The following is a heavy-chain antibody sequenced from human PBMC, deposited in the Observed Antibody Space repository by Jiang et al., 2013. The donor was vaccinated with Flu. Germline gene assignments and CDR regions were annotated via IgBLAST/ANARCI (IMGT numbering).Heavy chain of an antibody. CDR2: IYYSGST. Sequence: GPGLVKPSETLSLTCTVSGGSISSYYWSWIRQPPGKGLEWIGYIYYSGSTNYNPSLKSRVTISVDTSKNRFSLKLSSVTAADTAVYYCATRTGWYPSYWFDPWGQGTLVTVSS. D-gene: IGHD6-19*01. V-gene: IGHV4-59*01. CDR1: GGSISSYY. J-gene: IGHJ5*02. CDR3: ATRTGWYPSYWFDP.